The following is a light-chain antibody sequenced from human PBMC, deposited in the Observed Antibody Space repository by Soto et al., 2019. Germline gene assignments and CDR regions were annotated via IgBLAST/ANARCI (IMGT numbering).Light chain of an antibody. V-gene: IGKV3-11*01. CDR2: DAS. CDR3: QQYGTVPLT. CDR1: QSLXSY. J-gene: IGKJ4*01. Sequence: IVLTQSPATLSLSLGERATLSCRASQSLXSYLAWYQQKPGQAPRFLXDDASNMATGIPDRFSGSGSGTDFTLTISRLDPKDFAVFYFQQYGTVPLTFGGGTKVDI.